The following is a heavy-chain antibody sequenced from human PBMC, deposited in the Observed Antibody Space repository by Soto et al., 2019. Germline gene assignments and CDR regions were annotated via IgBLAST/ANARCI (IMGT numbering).Heavy chain of an antibody. CDR1: GFTFSSYA. D-gene: IGHD3-22*01. J-gene: IGHJ4*02. Sequence: PGGSLRLSCAASGFTFSSYAMSWVRQAPGKGLEWVSAISGSGGSTYYADSVKGRFTISRDNSKNTLYLQMNSLRAEDTAVYYCAKERAYDSSGYYVTSLFDYWGQGTLVTVSS. CDR2: ISGSGGST. V-gene: IGHV3-23*01. CDR3: AKERAYDSSGYYVTSLFDY.